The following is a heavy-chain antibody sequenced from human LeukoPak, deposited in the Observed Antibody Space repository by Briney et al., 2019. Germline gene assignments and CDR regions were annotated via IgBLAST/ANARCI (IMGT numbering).Heavy chain of an antibody. J-gene: IGHJ4*02. D-gene: IGHD3-22*01. Sequence: GASVKVSCKASGYTFTGYYMHWVRQAPGQGLEWMGWINPNSGGTNYAQKFQGRVTMTRDTSISTAYMELSRLRSDDTAVCYCARVGSPWGYYDSSGYFDYWGQGTLVTVSS. CDR1: GYTFTGYY. CDR3: ARVGSPWGYYDSSGYFDY. CDR2: INPNSGGT. V-gene: IGHV1-2*02.